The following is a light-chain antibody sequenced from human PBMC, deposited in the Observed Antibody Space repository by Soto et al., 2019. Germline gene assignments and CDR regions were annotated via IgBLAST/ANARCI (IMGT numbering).Light chain of an antibody. V-gene: IGKV1-5*01. CDR2: DAS. CDR1: QSIRRW. J-gene: IGKJ1*01. CDR3: QQYNSFSLAT. Sequence: DIQVTKSPAMLSASVGDRVTIACRASQSIRRWLAWYQQKPGKAPKLLIFDASTLESGVPSRFSGRGSETEFTLTISSLQPDDFATYYCQQYNSFSLATFGQGTKVDIK.